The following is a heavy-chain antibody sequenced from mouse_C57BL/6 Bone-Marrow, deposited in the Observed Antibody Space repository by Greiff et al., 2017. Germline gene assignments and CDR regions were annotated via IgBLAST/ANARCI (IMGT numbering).Heavy chain of an antibody. CDR2: ISSGSSTI. J-gene: IGHJ2*01. V-gene: IGHV5-17*01. Sequence: VQLKQSGGGLVKPGGSLKLSCAASGFTFSDYGMHWVRQAPEKGLEWVAYISSGSSTIYYADTVKGRFTISRDNAKNTLFLQMTSLRAEDTAMYYCARGYYVDYWGQGTTLTVSS. CDR3: ARGYYVDY. CDR1: GFTFSDYG.